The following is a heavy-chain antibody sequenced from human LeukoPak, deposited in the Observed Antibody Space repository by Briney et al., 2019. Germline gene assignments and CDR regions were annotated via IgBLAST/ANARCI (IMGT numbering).Heavy chain of an antibody. V-gene: IGHV4-59*13. CDR3: ARDLNIPGALHI. J-gene: IGHJ3*02. CDR2: IYYRGST. Sequence: KPWATLSLSLPVAGASSSSYYWSGSRPPPGKGGGGVGYIYYRGSTNYNPSLKSRVTMSVDTSKNQFSLKLSSVTAADTAVYYCARDLNIPGALHIWRQGTMATVSS. CDR1: GASSSSYY. D-gene: IGHD2/OR15-2a*01.